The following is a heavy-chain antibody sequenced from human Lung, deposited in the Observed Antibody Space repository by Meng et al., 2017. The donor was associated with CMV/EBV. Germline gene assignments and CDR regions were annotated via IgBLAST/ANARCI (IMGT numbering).Heavy chain of an antibody. CDR3: ARDPRLCSSTSCYGY. CDR2: IYYSGST. CDR1: GGSVSSGSYY. D-gene: IGHD2-2*01. Sequence: SXTXSLXCTVSGGSVSSGSYYWSWIRQPPGKGLEWIGYIYYSGSTNYNPSLKSRVTISVDTSKNQFSLKLSSVTAADTAVYYCARDPRLCSSTSCYGYWCQGTLVTVSS. J-gene: IGHJ4*02. V-gene: IGHV4-61*01.